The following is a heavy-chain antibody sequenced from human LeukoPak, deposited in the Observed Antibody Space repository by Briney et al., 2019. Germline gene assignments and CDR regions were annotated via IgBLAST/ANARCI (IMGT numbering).Heavy chain of an antibody. CDR1: GVSISSSNSY. J-gene: IGHJ5*02. V-gene: IGHV4-61*02. D-gene: IGHD3-10*01. CDR3: ARDGHITMVRGVIITTNWFDP. Sequence: PSETLSLTCTVSGVSISSSNSYWSWIRQPAGKGLEWIGRIYTSGSTNYNPSLKSRVTMSVDTSKNQFSLKLSSVTAADTAVYYCARDGHITMVRGVIITTNWFDPWGQGTLVTVSS. CDR2: IYTSGST.